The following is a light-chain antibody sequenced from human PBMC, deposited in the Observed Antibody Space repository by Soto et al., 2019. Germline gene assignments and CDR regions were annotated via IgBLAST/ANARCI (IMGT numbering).Light chain of an antibody. J-gene: IGKJ1*01. CDR2: GAS. V-gene: IGKV3-15*01. Sequence: EIVMTQSPATLSVSPGERATLSCRASQSVSSNLAWYQQKPGQAPRLLIYGASTRATGVPARFSGSGSGTEFNLPISRLQSEDFAVYYCQQYNNWPWTFGQGTKVEIK. CDR3: QQYNNWPWT. CDR1: QSVSSN.